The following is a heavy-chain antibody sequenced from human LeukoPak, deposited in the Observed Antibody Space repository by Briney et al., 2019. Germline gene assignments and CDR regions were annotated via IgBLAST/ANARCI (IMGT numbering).Heavy chain of an antibody. D-gene: IGHD4-17*01. Sequence: GGSLRLSCAASGFTFSSYAMSSVRPAPGKGLEWVSPISNSDYSTYYADSVKGGFAISRANSENTLYLQMNNLRAEDTAVYYCARSSPGNYGDYQFDDWGQGTLVTVSS. V-gene: IGHV3-23*01. CDR3: ARSSPGNYGDYQFDD. CDR1: GFTFSSYA. CDR2: ISNSDYST. J-gene: IGHJ4*02.